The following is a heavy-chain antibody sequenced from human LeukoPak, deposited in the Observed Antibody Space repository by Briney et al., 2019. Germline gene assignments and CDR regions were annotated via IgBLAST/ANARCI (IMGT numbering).Heavy chain of an antibody. CDR2: ISSSGSTI. D-gene: IGHD3-10*01. J-gene: IGHJ6*02. V-gene: IGHV3-11*01. Sequence: GGSLRLSCAASGFTFSDYYMSWLRQAPGKGLEWVSYISSSGSTIYYADSVKGRFTISRDNAKNSLYLQMNSLRAEDTAVYYCARDSLRRFYYGMDVWGQGTTVTVSS. CDR1: GFTFSDYY. CDR3: ARDSLRRFYYGMDV.